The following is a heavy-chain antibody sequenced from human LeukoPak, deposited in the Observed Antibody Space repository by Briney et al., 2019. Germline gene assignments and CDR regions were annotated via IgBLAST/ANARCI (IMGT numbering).Heavy chain of an antibody. J-gene: IGHJ4*02. V-gene: IGHV3-21*01. D-gene: IGHD2-2*01. CDR2: ISSSSDYI. CDR3: ARADQGPLDY. CDR1: GFTFSSYS. Sequence: GGSLRLSCAASGFTFSSYSLNWVRQAPGKGLGWVSFISSSSDYIHYADSVRGRCTISRDNTPNTVYLHMNSLRAEDTDVFYCARADQGPLDYWGQGTLVTVSS.